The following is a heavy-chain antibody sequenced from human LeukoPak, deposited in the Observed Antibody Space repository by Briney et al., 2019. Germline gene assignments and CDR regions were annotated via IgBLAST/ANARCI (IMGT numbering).Heavy chain of an antibody. CDR2: ISSSGSTL. CDR3: EREYSIGH. Sequence: GGSLRLSCAASGFTFSSYEMNWVRRAPGKGLERVSYISSSGSTLYYADSVKGRFPISKHNAKSSLYLQMNSLRAEDTAVYYCEREYSIGHWGQGTLVTVPS. CDR1: GFTFSSYE. D-gene: IGHD2-21*01. J-gene: IGHJ4*02. V-gene: IGHV3-48*03.